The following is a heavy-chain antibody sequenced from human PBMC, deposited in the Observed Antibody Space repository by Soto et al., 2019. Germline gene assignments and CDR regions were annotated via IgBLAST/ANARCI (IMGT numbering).Heavy chain of an antibody. J-gene: IGHJ4*02. V-gene: IGHV1-2*02. CDR1: GYTFIDYY. CDR3: ARPPGYISDWYYFDL. Sequence: QVQLVQSGAEVKKPGASVKVSCEASGYTFIDYYMHWVRQAPGQGFEWRGRISPKSGGTNYAEKFQGRGTMTWDTSLNTGYMELSSLMSEDTAVYYCARPPGYISDWYYFDLGGQGTLVTVSS. D-gene: IGHD6-19*01. CDR2: ISPKSGGT.